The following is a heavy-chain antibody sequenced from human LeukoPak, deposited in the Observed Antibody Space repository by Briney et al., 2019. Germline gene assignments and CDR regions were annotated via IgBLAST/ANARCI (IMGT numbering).Heavy chain of an antibody. V-gene: IGHV3-21*01. CDR2: IGPTGADR. CDR1: GFTFSSCG. D-gene: IGHD1-14*01. CDR3: ATETIGRHYDY. Sequence: GGSLRLSCAASGFTFSSCGFNWVRQAPGQGLEGVSSIGPTGADRYYADSVRGRFTISRDNAKNSMYLQMDSLRDEDTAVYYCATETIGRHYDYWGQGTLLTVSS. J-gene: IGHJ4*02.